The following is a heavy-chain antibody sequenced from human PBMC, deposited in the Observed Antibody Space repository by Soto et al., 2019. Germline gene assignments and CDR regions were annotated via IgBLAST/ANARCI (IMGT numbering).Heavy chain of an antibody. CDR3: AKAGVAVAGTPLDY. CDR2: IYHSGST. D-gene: IGHD6-19*01. J-gene: IGHJ4*02. V-gene: IGHV4-4*02. CDR1: GGSISSSNW. Sequence: QVQLQESGPGLVKPSGTLSLTCAVSGGSISSSNWWSWVRQPPRKGLEWIGEIYHSGSTNYNSSLKMLVTISGDKSKDQFPLKLSSVDGADTAVYYCAKAGVAVAGTPLDYWGQGTLVTVSS.